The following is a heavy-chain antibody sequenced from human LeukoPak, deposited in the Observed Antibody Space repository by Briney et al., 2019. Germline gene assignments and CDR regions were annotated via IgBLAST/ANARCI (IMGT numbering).Heavy chain of an antibody. J-gene: IGHJ6*02. CDR3: AHSAICGDYTANTRRLYYYYGMDV. Sequence: SGPTLVNPTQTLTLTCTFSGFSLSTSGVGVGWIRQPPGKALEWLALIYWNDDKRYSPSLKSRLTITKDTSKNQVVLTMTNMDPVDTATYYCAHSAICGDYTANTRRLYYYYGMDVWGQGTTVTVSS. V-gene: IGHV2-5*01. CDR2: IYWNDDK. CDR1: GFSLSTSGVG. D-gene: IGHD4-17*01.